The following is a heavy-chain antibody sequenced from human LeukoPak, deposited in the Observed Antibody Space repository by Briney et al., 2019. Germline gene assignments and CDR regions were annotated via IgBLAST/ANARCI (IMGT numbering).Heavy chain of an antibody. J-gene: IGHJ6*02. Sequence: GASVKVSCKASGYTFTSYDINWVRQATGQGLVWMGWMNPNSGNTGYAQKFQGRVTMTRNTSISTAYMELSSLRSEDTAVYYCARVRELRYYYGMDVWGQGTTVTVSS. CDR1: GYTFTSYD. D-gene: IGHD1-26*01. V-gene: IGHV1-8*01. CDR2: MNPNSGNT. CDR3: ARVRELRYYYGMDV.